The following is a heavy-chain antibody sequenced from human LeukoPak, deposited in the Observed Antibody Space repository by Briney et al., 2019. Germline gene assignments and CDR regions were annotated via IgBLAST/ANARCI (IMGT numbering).Heavy chain of an antibody. CDR1: GYRYTSHW. J-gene: IGHJ3*02. Sequence: LGESLKISCKGSGYRYTSHWIGWVRQMPGKGLEWMGIIYPGDSDTKYSPSFQGQVTISADKSIDTAYLQWSSLKASDTAMYYCAKIFGHRFYYDSSFYFGDVFDIWGQGTMVTVSS. D-gene: IGHD3-22*01. V-gene: IGHV5-51*01. CDR3: AKIFGHRFYYDSSFYFGDVFDI. CDR2: IYPGDSDT.